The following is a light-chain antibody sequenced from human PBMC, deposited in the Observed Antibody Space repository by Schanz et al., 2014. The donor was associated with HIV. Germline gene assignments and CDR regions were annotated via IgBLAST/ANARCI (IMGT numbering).Light chain of an antibody. J-gene: IGLJ2*01. CDR2: EVT. V-gene: IGLV2-8*01. CDR1: SSDVGGHNL. Sequence: QSALTQPPSASGSPGQSVTISCTGTSSDVGGHNLVSWYQQHPGKVPQLLIFEVTKRPSGVPDRFSGSKSGNTASLTVSGLQAEDEADYYCSSYAGSLPLVFGGGTKVTVL. CDR3: SSYAGSLPLV.